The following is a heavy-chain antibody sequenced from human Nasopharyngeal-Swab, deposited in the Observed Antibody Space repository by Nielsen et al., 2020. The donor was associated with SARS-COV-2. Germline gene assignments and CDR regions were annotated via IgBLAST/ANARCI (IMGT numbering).Heavy chain of an antibody. V-gene: IGHV5-10-1*01. CDR2: VDPSDSYT. Sequence: GESLKISCEGSGYSFSNYWISWVRQVPGKGLESMGKVDPSDSYTDYSPSLRGHVTISVDRSISTAYLQWSSLKASDTAMYYCARQYQNYFGSGDYHGAFDIWGQGTMVTVSS. CDR1: GYSFSNYW. D-gene: IGHD3-10*01. CDR3: ARQYQNYFGSGDYHGAFDI. J-gene: IGHJ3*02.